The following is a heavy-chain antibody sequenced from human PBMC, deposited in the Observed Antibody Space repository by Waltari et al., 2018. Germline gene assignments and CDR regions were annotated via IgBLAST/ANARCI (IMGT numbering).Heavy chain of an antibody. V-gene: IGHV3-21*01. CDR1: GFTFSSYS. Sequence: EVQLVESGGGLVKPGGSLRISCAASGFTFSSYSMNWVRQAPGKGLEWVSSISSSSSYIYYADSVKGRFTISRDNAKNSLYLQMNSLRAEDTAVYYCATDYDFWSGYFGGGFDYWGQGTLVTVSS. CDR3: ATDYDFWSGYFGGGFDY. J-gene: IGHJ4*02. CDR2: ISSSSSYI. D-gene: IGHD3-3*01.